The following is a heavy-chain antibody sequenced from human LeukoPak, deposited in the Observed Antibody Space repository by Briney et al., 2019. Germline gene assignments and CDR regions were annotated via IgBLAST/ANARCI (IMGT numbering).Heavy chain of an antibody. J-gene: IGHJ5*02. D-gene: IGHD6-19*01. CDR1: GFTVSSNY. CDR3: AKDPYSSGPYNWFDP. V-gene: IGHV3-53*01. CDR2: IYSGGST. Sequence: GGSLRLSCAASGFTVSSNYMSWVRQAPGKGLEWVSVIYSGGSTYYADSVKGRFTISRDNSKNTLWLQMNRLRAEDTAVYYCAKDPYSSGPYNWFDPWGQGTLVTVSS.